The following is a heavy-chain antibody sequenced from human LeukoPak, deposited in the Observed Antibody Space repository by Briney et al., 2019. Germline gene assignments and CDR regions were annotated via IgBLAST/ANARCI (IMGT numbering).Heavy chain of an antibody. V-gene: IGHV3-23*01. CDR1: GFTFSSYA. CDR2: ISGSGGST. Sequence: PGGSLRLSFAASGFTFSSYAMSWVRQAPGKGLEWVSAISGSGGSTYYADSVKGRFTISRDNSKNTLYLQMNSLRAEDTAVYYCASYSGNIPPEYFQHWGQGTLVTVSS. D-gene: IGHD6-13*01. J-gene: IGHJ1*01. CDR3: ASYSGNIPPEYFQH.